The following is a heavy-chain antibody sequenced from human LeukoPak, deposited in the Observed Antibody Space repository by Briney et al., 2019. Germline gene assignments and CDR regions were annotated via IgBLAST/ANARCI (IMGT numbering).Heavy chain of an antibody. CDR2: ISGSGGST. CDR1: GFTVSSNY. CDR3: VLYSGYDPTYYYYGMDV. Sequence: GGSLRLSCAASGFTVSSNYMSWVRQAPGKGLEWVSAISGSGGSTYYADSVKGRFTISRDNSKNTLYLQMNSLRAEDTAVYYCVLYSGYDPTYYYYGMDVWGQGTTVTVSS. D-gene: IGHD5-12*01. V-gene: IGHV3-23*01. J-gene: IGHJ6*02.